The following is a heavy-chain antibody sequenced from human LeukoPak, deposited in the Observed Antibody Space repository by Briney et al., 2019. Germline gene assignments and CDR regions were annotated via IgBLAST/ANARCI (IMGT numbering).Heavy chain of an antibody. Sequence: GGSLRLSCAASGFTFSSYSMNWVRQAPGKGLEWVSSISSSSSSYIYYADSVKGRFTISRDNAKNSLYLQMNSLRAEDTAVYYCARADDYYGSGSYYGDFDYWGQGTLVTVSS. V-gene: IGHV3-21*01. D-gene: IGHD3-10*01. CDR1: GFTFSSYS. J-gene: IGHJ4*02. CDR3: ARADDYYGSGSYYGDFDY. CDR2: ISSSSSSYI.